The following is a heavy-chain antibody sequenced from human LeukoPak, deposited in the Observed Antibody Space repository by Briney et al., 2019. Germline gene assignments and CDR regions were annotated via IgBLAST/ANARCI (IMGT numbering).Heavy chain of an antibody. CDR2: INHSGST. V-gene: IGHV4-34*01. Sequence: KPSENPVPTRAGFGGAFSGFFWGWVRQPPRKGLEWIGEINHSGSTNYNPSLKSRVTISVDTSKNQSSLKLSSVTAADTAVYYCARRTPNWNSYYFDHWGQGILVTVSS. CDR3: ARRTPNWNSYYFDH. CDR1: GGAFSGFF. D-gene: IGHD1-7*01. J-gene: IGHJ4*02.